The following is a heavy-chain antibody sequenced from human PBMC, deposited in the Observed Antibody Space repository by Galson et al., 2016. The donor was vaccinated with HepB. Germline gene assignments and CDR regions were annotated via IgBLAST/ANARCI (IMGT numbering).Heavy chain of an antibody. D-gene: IGHD3-16*01. CDR1: GYTFSNYG. CDR2: MIPILATA. V-gene: IGHV1-69*01. J-gene: IGHJ6*02. CDR3: ARSFWGKYETGYYHYALDV. Sequence: SCKASGYTFSNYGISWVRQAPGQGLEWMGGMIPILATAHYAQRFQGRVTVSADESTSTAYMELSSLRSDDTAVYYCARSFWGKYETGYYHYALDVWGQGTTVTVSS.